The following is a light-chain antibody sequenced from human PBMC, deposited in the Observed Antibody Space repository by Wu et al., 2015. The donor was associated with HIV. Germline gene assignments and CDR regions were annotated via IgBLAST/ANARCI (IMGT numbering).Light chain of an antibody. Sequence: DIQMTQSPSSLSASVGDRVTITCRASQGISNSLTWYQQKPGKAPKLLLYGASTLESGVPSRFSGSGSGTDYTLTISSLQPEDFATYYCQQYYNTLALTFGGGPRWRSN. CDR3: QQYYNTLALT. J-gene: IGKJ4*01. CDR2: GAS. V-gene: IGKV1-NL1*01. CDR1: QGISNS.